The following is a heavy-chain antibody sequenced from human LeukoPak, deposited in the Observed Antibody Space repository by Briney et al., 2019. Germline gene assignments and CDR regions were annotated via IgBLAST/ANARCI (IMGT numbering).Heavy chain of an antibody. V-gene: IGHV4-39*01. CDR1: GVSISSSNSY. CDR3: ARRVGGFIAARRGGFDY. CDR2: IYYSGNT. Sequence: SETLSLTCAVSGVSISSSNSYWGWIRQPPGKGLEWIGSIYYSGNTYYNASLKSRVTISVDTSKNQFSLKVTSVTAADTAVYYCARRVGGFIAARRGGFDYWGQGTLVTVSS. J-gene: IGHJ4*02. D-gene: IGHD6-6*01.